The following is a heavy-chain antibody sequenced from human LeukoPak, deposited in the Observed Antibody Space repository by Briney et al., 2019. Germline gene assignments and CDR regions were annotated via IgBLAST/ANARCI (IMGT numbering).Heavy chain of an antibody. Sequence: GGSLRLSCAASGFTFSSYSMNWVRQAPGKGLEWVSSISSSSSYIYYADSVKGRFTISRDNAKNSLYLQMNSPRAEDTAVYYCASLQAGITLDFWGQGTTVTVSS. J-gene: IGHJ6*02. CDR1: GFTFSSYS. V-gene: IGHV3-21*01. CDR3: ASLQAGITLDF. D-gene: IGHD1-14*01. CDR2: ISSSSSYI.